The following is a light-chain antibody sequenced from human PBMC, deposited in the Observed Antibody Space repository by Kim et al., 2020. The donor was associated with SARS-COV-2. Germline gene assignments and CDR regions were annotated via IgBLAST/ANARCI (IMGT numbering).Light chain of an antibody. Sequence: QSALTQPASVSGSPGQSITISCIGTSSDIGSYNYVSWYQQHAGRAPKVIIYDVTKRTSGVSDRFSGSKSGNTASLTISGLQPGDEADYHCCSYTRLTTRVFGGGTKVTVL. V-gene: IGLV2-14*03. CDR2: DVT. CDR3: CSYTRLTTRV. CDR1: SSDIGSYNY. J-gene: IGLJ3*02.